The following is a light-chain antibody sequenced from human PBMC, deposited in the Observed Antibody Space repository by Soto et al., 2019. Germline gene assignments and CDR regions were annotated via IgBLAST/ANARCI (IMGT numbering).Light chain of an antibody. Sequence: EIVLTQSPAPLSLSPGERATLSCRASQSVSYLAWYQQKPGQAPRLLIYDASNRATDSPARVSGSGSGTDFTRTISSLESEGFAVYYCEQSSGWWTFGQGTMVE. CDR2: DAS. CDR1: QSVSY. J-gene: IGKJ1*01. V-gene: IGKV3-11*01. CDR3: EQSSGWWT.